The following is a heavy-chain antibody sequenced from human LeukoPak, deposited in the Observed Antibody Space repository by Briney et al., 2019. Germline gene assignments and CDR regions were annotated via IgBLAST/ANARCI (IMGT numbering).Heavy chain of an antibody. J-gene: IGHJ4*02. D-gene: IGHD5-24*01. CDR2: IIPILGIA. CDR1: GGTFSSYA. CDR3: ALGRRDGYNLFDY. V-gene: IGHV1-69*04. Sequence: GSSVKVSCKASGGTFSSYAISWVRQAPGQGLEWMGRIIPILGIANYAQKFQGRVTITADKSTSTAYMELSSLRSEDTAVYYCALGRRDGYNLFDYWGQGTLVTVSS.